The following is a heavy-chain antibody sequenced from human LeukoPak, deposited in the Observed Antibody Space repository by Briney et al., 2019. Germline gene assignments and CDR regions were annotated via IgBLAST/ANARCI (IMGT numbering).Heavy chain of an antibody. V-gene: IGHV3-30*01. CDR2: ISYDGSNK. CDR1: GFTFSSYA. CDR3: ARDVGSSWYEPFDY. D-gene: IGHD6-13*01. Sequence: GRSLRLSCAASGFTFSSYAMHWARQAPGKGLEWVAVISYDGSNKYYADSVKGRFTISRDNSKNTLYLQMNSLRAEDTAVYYCARDVGSSWYEPFDYWGQGTLVTVSS. J-gene: IGHJ4*02.